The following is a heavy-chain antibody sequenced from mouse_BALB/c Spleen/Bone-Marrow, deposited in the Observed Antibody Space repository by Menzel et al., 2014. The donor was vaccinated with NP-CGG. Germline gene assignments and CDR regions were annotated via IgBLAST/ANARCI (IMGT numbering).Heavy chain of an antibody. Sequence: VQLQQSEPGLVAPSQSLSITCTVSGFSLTSYGVHWVRQPPGKGLEWLGVMWAGGSTNYNSALMSSLSISKDNSKSQVFVKMNSLQTDDTAMYYCARGLLWYFVMDYWGQGTSVTVSS. J-gene: IGHJ4*01. V-gene: IGHV2-9*02. CDR1: GFSLTSYG. CDR2: MWAGGST. D-gene: IGHD1-1*02. CDR3: ARGLLWYFVMDY.